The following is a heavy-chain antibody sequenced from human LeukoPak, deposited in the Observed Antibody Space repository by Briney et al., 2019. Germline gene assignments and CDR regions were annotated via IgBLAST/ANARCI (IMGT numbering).Heavy chain of an antibody. CDR2: IRYDGSNK. V-gene: IGHV3-30*02. CDR3: ARDYYDTSGYYPWSY. J-gene: IGHJ4*02. CDR1: GFTFSNYG. Sequence: GGSLRLSCAASGFTFSNYGMHWVRQAPGKGLEWVAFIRYDGSNKYYADSVKGRFTISRDNSKNTLYLQMNSLRAEDTAVYYCARDYYDTSGYYPWSYWGQGTLVTVSS. D-gene: IGHD3-22*01.